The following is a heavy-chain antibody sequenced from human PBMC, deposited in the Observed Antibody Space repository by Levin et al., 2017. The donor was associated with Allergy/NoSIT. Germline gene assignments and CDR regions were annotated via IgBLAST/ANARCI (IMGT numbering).Heavy chain of an antibody. Sequence: QTLSLTCTFSGFSLRTSGVTVGWIRQPPGKALEWLALIYWDDDKRYSPSLKRRLTISKDTSRNQVVLIMTNMDPVDTATYYCAHAVETAPLDYWGQGTLVTVSS. CDR2: IYWDDDK. CDR3: AHAVETAPLDY. D-gene: IGHD5-18*01. J-gene: IGHJ4*02. V-gene: IGHV2-5*02. CDR1: GFSLRTSGVT.